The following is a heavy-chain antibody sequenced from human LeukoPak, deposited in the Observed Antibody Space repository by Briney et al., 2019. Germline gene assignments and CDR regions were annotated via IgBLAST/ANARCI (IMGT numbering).Heavy chain of an antibody. V-gene: IGHV3-48*03. CDR2: ISSTATTM. Sequence: GGSLRLSCAASGFAFSRYEMNWVRQAPGKGLEWISYISSTATTMYYADSVKGRFTISRDNANNSLYLQMNSLRAEDTAVYYCAKDLISDGYDSDDWGQGSLVTVSS. D-gene: IGHD5-12*01. CDR3: AKDLISDGYDSDD. J-gene: IGHJ4*02. CDR1: GFAFSRYE.